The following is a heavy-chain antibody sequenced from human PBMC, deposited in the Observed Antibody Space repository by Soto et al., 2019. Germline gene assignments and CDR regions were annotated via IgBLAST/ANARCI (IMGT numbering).Heavy chain of an antibody. CDR2: ISPYNGNT. CDR3: ARDLEVVPAAMVAY. V-gene: IGHV1-18*01. Sequence: XSVKVSCTASGYPFNSYGIIWVRQSPGQGLEWMGWISPYNGNTNYAQKLQGRVTMTTDTSTRTAYMELRGLRSDDTAVYYCARDLEVVPAAMVAYWGQGTLVTVSS. CDR1: GYPFNSYG. J-gene: IGHJ4*02. D-gene: IGHD2-2*01.